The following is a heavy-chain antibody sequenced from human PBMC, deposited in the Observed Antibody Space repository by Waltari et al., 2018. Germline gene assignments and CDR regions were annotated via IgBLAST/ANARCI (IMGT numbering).Heavy chain of an antibody. Sequence: VQLVQSGGEVKKPGASVKVSCTASGYSFTTYAFSWVRQAPGQGLEWMGWIRADTGNTIYAQNLQGRVTLTADTSSSTAYMELRSLRSDDTAVYYCARPSLGQYYFYGMEVWGQGTTVTVSS. CDR1: GYSFTTYA. CDR2: IRADTGNT. D-gene: IGHD1-26*01. J-gene: IGHJ6*02. V-gene: IGHV1-18*01. CDR3: ARPSLGQYYFYGMEV.